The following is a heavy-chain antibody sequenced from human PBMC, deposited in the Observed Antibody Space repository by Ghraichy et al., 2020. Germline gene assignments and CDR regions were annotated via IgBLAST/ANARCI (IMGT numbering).Heavy chain of an antibody. D-gene: IGHD6-19*01. Sequence: GGSLRLSCAAAGFIFSGCSMHWVRQGPGKGLEWVSTITSSSTVYYADSVKGRFTISRDNAKNSLYLQMNSLSAEDTAVYYCASHVAASHKFDQWGRGTLVTVSS. CDR1: GFIFSGCS. CDR2: ITSSSTV. CDR3: ASHVAASHKFDQ. V-gene: IGHV3-69-1*01. J-gene: IGHJ4*02.